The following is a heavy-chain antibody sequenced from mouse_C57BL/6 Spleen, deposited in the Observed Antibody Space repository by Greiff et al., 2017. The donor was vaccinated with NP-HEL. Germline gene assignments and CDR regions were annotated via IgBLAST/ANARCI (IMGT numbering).Heavy chain of an antibody. V-gene: IGHV5-9-1*02. Sequence: LQQSGEGLVKPGGSLKLSCAASGFTFSSYAMSWVRQTPEKRLEWVAYISSGGDYIYYADTVKGRFTISRDNARNTLYLQMSSLKSEDTAMYYCTRDRGKGNWYFDVWGTGTTVTVSS. J-gene: IGHJ1*03. D-gene: IGHD2-14*01. CDR1: GFTFSSYA. CDR3: TRDRGKGNWYFDV. CDR2: ISSGGDYI.